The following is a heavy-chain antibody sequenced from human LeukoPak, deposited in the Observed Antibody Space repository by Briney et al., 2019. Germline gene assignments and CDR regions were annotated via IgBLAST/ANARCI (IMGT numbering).Heavy chain of an antibody. V-gene: IGHV1-3*03. CDR3: ARSGYSSGPSPMDV. D-gene: IGHD6-19*01. Sequence: ASVKVSCRASGYTFTSYAMHWVRQAPGQRLEWMGWINAGNGNTKYSQEFQGRVTITRDTSASTAYMELSSLRSEDMAVYYCARSGYSSGPSPMDVWGKGTTVTVSS. CDR2: INAGNGNT. J-gene: IGHJ6*03. CDR1: GYTFTSYA.